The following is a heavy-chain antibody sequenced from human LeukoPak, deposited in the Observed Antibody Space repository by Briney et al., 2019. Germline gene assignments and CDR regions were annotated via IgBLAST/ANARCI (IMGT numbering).Heavy chain of an antibody. V-gene: IGHV3-7*01. CDR3: ARVRTDSRGF. CDR1: GFTFSSYA. Sequence: GGSLRLSCAASGFTFSSYAMSWVRQAPGKGLQWVANIKEDGREKYYVESVKGRFTISRDNAKNSLYLQMNSLRAEDTAVYYCARVRTDSRGFWGPGTLVTVSS. J-gene: IGHJ4*02. CDR2: IKEDGREK. D-gene: IGHD3-22*01.